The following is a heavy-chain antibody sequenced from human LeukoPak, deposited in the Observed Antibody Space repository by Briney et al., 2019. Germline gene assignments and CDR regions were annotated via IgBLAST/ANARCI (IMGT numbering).Heavy chain of an antibody. Sequence: ASVKVSCKVSGYTLTELSMHWVRQAPGKGLEWMGGFDPEDGETIYAQKFQGRVTMTEDTSTDTAYMELSSLRSEDTAVYYCAKTIWDSRGYYYDYWGQGTLVTVSS. CDR3: AKTIWDSRGYYYDY. V-gene: IGHV1-24*01. CDR1: GYTLTELS. CDR2: FDPEDGET. J-gene: IGHJ4*02. D-gene: IGHD3-22*01.